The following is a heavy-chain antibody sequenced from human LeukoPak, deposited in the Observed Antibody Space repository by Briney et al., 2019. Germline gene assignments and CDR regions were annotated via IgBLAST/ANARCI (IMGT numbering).Heavy chain of an antibody. V-gene: IGHV4-61*01. CDR1: GGPVSSGSYY. J-gene: IGHJ4*02. Sequence: PSETLSLTCTVSGGPVSSGSYYWSWIRQPPGKGLEWIGYIYYSGSTNYNPSLKSRVTISVNTSKNQFSLKLSSVTAADTAVYYCASGLYNSRSDYWGQGTLVTVSS. CDR3: ASGLYNSRSDY. D-gene: IGHD6-13*01. CDR2: IYYSGST.